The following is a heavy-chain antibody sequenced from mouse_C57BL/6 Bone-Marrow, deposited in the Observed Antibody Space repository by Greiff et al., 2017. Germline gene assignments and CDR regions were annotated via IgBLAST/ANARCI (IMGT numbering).Heavy chain of an antibody. Sequence: QVQLQQSGPELVKPGASVKISCKASGYAFSSSRLNWVKQRPGKGLEWIGRIYPGDGDTNYNGKFKGKATLTADKSSSTAYMQLSSLTSEDSAVYCCARSRCTVYAMDYWGQGNSVTVSS. V-gene: IGHV1-82*01. CDR2: IYPGDGDT. J-gene: IGHJ4*01. D-gene: IGHD1-1*01. CDR1: GYAFSSSR. CDR3: ARSRCTVYAMDY.